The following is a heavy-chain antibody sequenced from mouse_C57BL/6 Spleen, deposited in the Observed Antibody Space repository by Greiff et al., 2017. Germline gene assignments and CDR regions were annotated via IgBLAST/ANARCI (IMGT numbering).Heavy chain of an antibody. V-gene: IGHV1-64*01. CDR1: GYTFTSYW. J-gene: IGHJ1*03. Sequence: QVQLKQPGAELVKPGASVKLSCKASGYTFTSYWMHWVKQRPGQGLEWIGMIHPNSGSTNYNEKFKSKATLTVDKSSSTAYMQLSSLTSEDSAVYYCARRGVTTVVKEVWGTGTTVTVSS. CDR3: ARRGVTTVVKEV. CDR2: IHPNSGST. D-gene: IGHD1-1*01.